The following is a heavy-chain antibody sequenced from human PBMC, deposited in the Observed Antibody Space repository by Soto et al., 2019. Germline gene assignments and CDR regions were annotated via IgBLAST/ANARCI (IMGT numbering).Heavy chain of an antibody. CDR3: ARRMYSSGWPDAFDI. J-gene: IGHJ3*02. D-gene: IGHD6-19*01. CDR2: IYPGDSDT. V-gene: IGHV5-51*01. Sequence: PGESLKISCNGSGYSFTIYWIGWVRQMPGKGLEWMGIIYPGDSDTRYSPSFQGQVTISADKSISTAYLQWSSLKASDTAMYYCARRMYSSGWPDAFDIWGQGTMVTVS. CDR1: GYSFTIYW.